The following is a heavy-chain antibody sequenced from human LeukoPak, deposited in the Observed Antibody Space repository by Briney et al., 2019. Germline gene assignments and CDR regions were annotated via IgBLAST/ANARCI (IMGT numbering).Heavy chain of an antibody. J-gene: IGHJ3*02. CDR3: ARDPGYSSGDDAFDI. V-gene: IGHV4-59*01. D-gene: IGHD6-19*01. Sequence: SETLSLTCTVSGGSNSSYYWSWIRQPPGKGLEWIGYIYYSGSTNYNPSLKSRVTISVDTSKNQFSLKLSSVTAADTAVYYCARDPGYSSGDDAFDIWGQGTMVTVSS. CDR1: GGSNSSYY. CDR2: IYYSGST.